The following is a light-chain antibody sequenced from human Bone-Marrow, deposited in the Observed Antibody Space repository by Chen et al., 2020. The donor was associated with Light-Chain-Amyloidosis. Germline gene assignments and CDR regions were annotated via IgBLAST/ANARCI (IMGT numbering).Light chain of an antibody. J-gene: IGLJ3*02. Sequence: QSVLTQPPSTSGTPGQRVTISCSGSGSNIGSNYVYWYQQLPGTAPKLLIYRDNQRPSGVPDRFSCSKSGTSASLAIKGLRSEDEAEYYCATWDDRLIALVFGGGTKVTVL. CDR1: GSNIGSNY. CDR2: RDN. CDR3: ATWDDRLIALV. V-gene: IGLV1-47*01.